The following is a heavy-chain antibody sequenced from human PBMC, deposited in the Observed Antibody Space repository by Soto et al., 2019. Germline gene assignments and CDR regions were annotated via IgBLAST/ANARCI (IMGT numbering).Heavy chain of an antibody. J-gene: IGHJ4*02. V-gene: IGHV4-34*01. CDR3: ARVDDRLYSYGQIDY. D-gene: IGHD5-18*01. CDR1: GGSFSGYY. CDR2: INHSGST. Sequence: SETLSLTXAVYGGSFSGYYWSWIRQPPGKGLEWIGEINHSGSTNYNPSLKSRVTISVDTSKNQFSLKLSSVTAADTAVYYCARVDDRLYSYGQIDYWGQGTLVTVSS.